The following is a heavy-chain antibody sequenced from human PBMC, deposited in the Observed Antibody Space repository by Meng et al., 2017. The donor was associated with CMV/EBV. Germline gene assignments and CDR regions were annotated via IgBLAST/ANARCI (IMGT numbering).Heavy chain of an antibody. Sequence: VQLEYSGHVLVNLSETLSLPCTVSGGSISSYYWSWIRQPAGKGLEWIGRIYTSGSTNHNPSLKSRVTMSVDTSKNQFSLKLSSVTAADTAVYYCARAAVDLPKDYFDYWGQGTLVTVSS. CDR3: ARAAVDLPKDYFDY. V-gene: IGHV4-4*07. J-gene: IGHJ4*02. CDR2: IYTSGST. CDR1: GGSISSYY. D-gene: IGHD2-15*01.